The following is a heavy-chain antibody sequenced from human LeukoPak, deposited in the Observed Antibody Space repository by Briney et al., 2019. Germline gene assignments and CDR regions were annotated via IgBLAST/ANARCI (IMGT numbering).Heavy chain of an antibody. Sequence: GASVKVSCKASGYTFTGHYMQWVRQAPGQGLEWMGWINPNSGDTNYAQKFQGRVTMTRDTSISTAYMELSRLRSDDTAVYYCAPSGSYRSTDYYFDYWGQGTLVTVSS. CDR1: GYTFTGHY. CDR2: INPNSGDT. J-gene: IGHJ4*02. V-gene: IGHV1-2*02. CDR3: APSGSYRSTDYYFDY. D-gene: IGHD1-26*01.